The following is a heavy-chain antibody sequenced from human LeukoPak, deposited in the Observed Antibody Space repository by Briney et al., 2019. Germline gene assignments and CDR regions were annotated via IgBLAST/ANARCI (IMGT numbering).Heavy chain of an antibody. Sequence: PGGSLRLSCAASGFTFDDYAMHWVRQAPGKGLEWVSGISWNSGSIGYADSVKGRFTISRDNAKNSLYLQMNSLRAEDTALYYCAKRGPHYYFDYWGQGTLVTVSS. D-gene: IGHD3-10*01. CDR2: ISWNSGSI. CDR3: AKRGPHYYFDY. J-gene: IGHJ4*02. V-gene: IGHV3-9*01. CDR1: GFTFDDYA.